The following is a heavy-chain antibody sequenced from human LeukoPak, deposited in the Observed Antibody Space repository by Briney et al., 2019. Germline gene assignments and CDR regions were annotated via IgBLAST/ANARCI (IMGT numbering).Heavy chain of an antibody. V-gene: IGHV3-23*01. D-gene: IGHD3-16*02. Sequence: GGSLRLSCAASGFTFSSYAMSWVRQAPGKGLEWVSVISNSGVSTYYADSVKGRFTISRDNPKNTLYLQMNSLRAEDTAVYYCAKNGGIYDYVWGSYRYYFDYWGQGTLVTVSS. J-gene: IGHJ4*02. CDR3: AKNGGIYDYVWGSYRYYFDY. CDR1: GFTFSSYA. CDR2: ISNSGVST.